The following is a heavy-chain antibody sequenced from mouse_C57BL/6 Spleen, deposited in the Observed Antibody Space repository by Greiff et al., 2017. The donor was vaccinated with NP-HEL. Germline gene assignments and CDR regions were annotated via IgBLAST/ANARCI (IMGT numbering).Heavy chain of an antibody. CDR1: GYTFTSYW. D-gene: IGHD2-4*01. CDR2: IHPNSGST. CDR3: ASRNDYWDAMDY. V-gene: IGHV1-64*01. J-gene: IGHJ4*01. Sequence: QVQLKQPGAELVKPGASVKLSCKASGYTFTSYWMHWVKQRPGQGLEWIGMIHPNSGSTNYNEKFKSKATLTVDKSSSTAYMQLSSLTSEDSAVYYCASRNDYWDAMDYWGQGTSVTVSS.